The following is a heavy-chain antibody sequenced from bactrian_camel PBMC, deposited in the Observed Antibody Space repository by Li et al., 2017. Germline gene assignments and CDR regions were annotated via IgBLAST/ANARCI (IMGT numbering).Heavy chain of an antibody. J-gene: IGHJ4*01. CDR2: IDSTGST. CDR3: AADFGVTVQAAPGGPSIFV. CDR1: GYTYRRYC. D-gene: IGHD5*01. Sequence: VQLVESGGGSVQTGGSLRLSCAASGYTYRRYCMGWFRQGPGKKREGVAHIDSTGSTTYADSVKGRFTISKDNAKNTLYLQMNSLKPEDTAMYYCAADFGVTVQAAPGGPSIFVIGVREPRSPSP. V-gene: IGHV3S53*01.